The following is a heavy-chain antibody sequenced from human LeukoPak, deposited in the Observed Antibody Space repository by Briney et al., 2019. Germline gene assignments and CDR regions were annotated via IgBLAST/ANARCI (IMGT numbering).Heavy chain of an antibody. J-gene: IGHJ4*02. Sequence: GGSLRLSCAASGFTFSSYGMHWVRQVPGKGLEWVAVIWYDGSNKYYADSVKGRFTISRDNSKNTLYLQMNSLRAEDTAVYYCARTTDYYDSSGYGYWGQGTLVTVSS. CDR1: GFTFSSYG. CDR3: ARTTDYYDSSGYGY. CDR2: IWYDGSNK. D-gene: IGHD3-22*01. V-gene: IGHV3-33*01.